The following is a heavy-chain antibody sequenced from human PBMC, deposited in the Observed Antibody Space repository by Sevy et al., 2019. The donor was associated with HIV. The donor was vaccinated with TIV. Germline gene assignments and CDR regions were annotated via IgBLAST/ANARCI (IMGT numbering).Heavy chain of an antibody. CDR2: IIPIFGTA. V-gene: IGHV1-69*13. Sequence: ASVKVSCKASGGPFSSYAISWVRQAPGQGLEWMGVIIPIFGTANYAQKFQGRVTITADESTSTAYMELTSLKSDDTDVYYCARGGGVGATTTPDSWGQGTLVTVSS. CDR3: ARGGGVGATTTPDS. CDR1: GGPFSSYA. J-gene: IGHJ4*02. D-gene: IGHD1-26*01.